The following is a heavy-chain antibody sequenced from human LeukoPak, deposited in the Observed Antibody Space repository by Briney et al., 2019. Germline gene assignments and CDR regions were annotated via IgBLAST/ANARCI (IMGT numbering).Heavy chain of an antibody. D-gene: IGHD3-9*01. J-gene: IGHJ4*02. CDR1: GFTFSSSI. CDR2: ISTSGVHT. Sequence: AGGSLRLSCEASGFTFSSSIMNWVRQAPGKGLEWVSSISTSGVHTFFADSVKGRFSISRDNAKNSLFLQMNSLRPEDSAVFFCARGDHLTGFDSWGQGTLVAVSS. CDR3: ARGDHLTGFDS. V-gene: IGHV3-21*01.